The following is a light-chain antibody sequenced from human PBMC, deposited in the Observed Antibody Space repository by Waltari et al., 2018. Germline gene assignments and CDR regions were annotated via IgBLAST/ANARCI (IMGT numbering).Light chain of an antibody. Sequence: EIVMTQSPATLSVSPGERATLSCRASQSVTGYLAWYQQKPGQAPRLLIYGTSTRATGIPARFGGSGSGIEFTLTISSLQSEDFAVYYCQQYYTWPLTFGGGTKVEIK. V-gene: IGKV3-15*01. CDR2: GTS. CDR3: QQYYTWPLT. CDR1: QSVTGY. J-gene: IGKJ4*01.